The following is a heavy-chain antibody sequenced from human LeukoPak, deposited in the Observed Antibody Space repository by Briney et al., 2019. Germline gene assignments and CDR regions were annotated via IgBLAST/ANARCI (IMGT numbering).Heavy chain of an antibody. CDR3: ARDRYCSSTSCYKIDAFDI. D-gene: IGHD2-2*02. V-gene: IGHV3-11*04. Sequence: PGGSLRLSCAASGFTFSDYYMSWIRQAPGKGLEWVSYISSSSSTIYYADSVKGRFTISRDNAKNSLYLQMNSLRAEDTAVYYCARDRYCSSTSCYKIDAFDIWGQGTMVTVSS. CDR2: ISSSSSTI. CDR1: GFTFSDYY. J-gene: IGHJ3*02.